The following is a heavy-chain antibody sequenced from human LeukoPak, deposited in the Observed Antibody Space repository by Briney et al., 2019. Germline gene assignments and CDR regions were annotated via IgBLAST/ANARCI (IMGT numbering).Heavy chain of an antibody. CDR1: GFTFTDYA. CDR3: AHLGYDILTGYYN. CDR2: ISGSGGST. D-gene: IGHD3-9*01. Sequence: GGSLRLSCAVSGFTFTDYAMTWVRQAPGKGLEWVPGISGSGGSTYYADSVKGRFTVSRDNSKNMLYLQMNSLRAEDTAVYYCAHLGYDILTGYYNWGQGTLVFVSS. J-gene: IGHJ4*02. V-gene: IGHV3-23*01.